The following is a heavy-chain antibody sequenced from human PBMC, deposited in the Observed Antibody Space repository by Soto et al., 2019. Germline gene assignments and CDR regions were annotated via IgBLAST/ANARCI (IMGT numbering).Heavy chain of an antibody. CDR1: GYTFTSYG. V-gene: IGHV1-18*01. Sequence: VASVKVSCKASGYTFTSYGISWVRQAPGQGLEWMGWISAYNGNTNYAQKLQGRVTMTTDTSTSTAYMELRSLRSDDTAVYYCASSSTPVTIFGVVINPDAFDIWGQGTMVTVSS. J-gene: IGHJ3*02. CDR2: ISAYNGNT. D-gene: IGHD3-3*01. CDR3: ASSSTPVTIFGVVINPDAFDI.